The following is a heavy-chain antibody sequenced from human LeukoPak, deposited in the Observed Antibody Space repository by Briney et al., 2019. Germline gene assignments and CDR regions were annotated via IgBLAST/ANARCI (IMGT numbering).Heavy chain of an antibody. J-gene: IGHJ4*02. CDR2: INPNSGGT. D-gene: IGHD1-1*01. V-gene: IGHV1-2*02. CDR3: ARDPFLTTGTTGY. Sequence: ASVKVSCKASGYTFTGYYMHWVRQAPGQGLEWMGWINPNSGGTNYAQKFQGRVTMTRDTSISTAYMELSGLRSDDTAVYYCARDPFLTTGTTGYWGQGTLVTVSS. CDR1: GYTFTGYY.